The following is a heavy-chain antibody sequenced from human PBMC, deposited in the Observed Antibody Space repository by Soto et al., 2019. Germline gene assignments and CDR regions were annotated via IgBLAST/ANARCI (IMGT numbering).Heavy chain of an antibody. Sequence: SVEVSCKXSGGTFSSYAISWVRQAPGQGLEWMGGIIPIFGTANYAQKFQGRVTITADESTSTAYMELSSLRSEDTAVYYCAREDIVVVPAATVRWFDPWGQGTPVTVSS. CDR1: GGTFSSYA. D-gene: IGHD2-2*01. V-gene: IGHV1-69*13. CDR2: IIPIFGTA. CDR3: AREDIVVVPAATVRWFDP. J-gene: IGHJ5*02.